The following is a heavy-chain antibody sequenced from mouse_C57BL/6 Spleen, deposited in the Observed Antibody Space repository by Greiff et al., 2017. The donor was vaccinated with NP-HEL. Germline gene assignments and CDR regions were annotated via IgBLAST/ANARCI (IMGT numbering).Heavy chain of an antibody. CDR1: GYTFTSYW. CDR3: ARSPAYSFFDY. CDR2: IDPSDSYT. Sequence: VQLQQPGAELVKPGASVKLSCKASGYTFTSYWMQWVKQRPGQGLEWIGEIDPSDSYTNYNQKFKGKATLTVDTSSSTAYMQLSSLTSEDSAVYYCARSPAYSFFDYWGQGTTLTVSS. J-gene: IGHJ2*01. V-gene: IGHV1-50*01. D-gene: IGHD2-10*01.